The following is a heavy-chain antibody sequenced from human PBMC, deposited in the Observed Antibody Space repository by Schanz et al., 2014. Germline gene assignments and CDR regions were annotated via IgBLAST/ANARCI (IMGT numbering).Heavy chain of an antibody. J-gene: IGHJ5*02. D-gene: IGHD3-9*01. Sequence: QVQLVQSGAEVKKPGSSVKVSCKASGGTLQSYTFSWVRQAPGQGLEWMGRFVPRLRVALYAQNFRGRVTIAADSSTNTAYLEVSSLRFEDTAMYYCATTPQGENGPLTGYWGVDAGGVGAVVTVSS. CDR1: GGTLQSYT. V-gene: IGHV1-69*02. CDR2: FVPRLRVA. CDR3: ATTPQGENGPLTGYWGVDA.